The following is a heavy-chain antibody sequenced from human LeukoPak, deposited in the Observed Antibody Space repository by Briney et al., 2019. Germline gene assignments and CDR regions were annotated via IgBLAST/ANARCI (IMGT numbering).Heavy chain of an antibody. CDR1: GFTFTGYA. Sequence: PGGSLRLSCAASGFTFTGYAMHWVRQAPGKGLEWVAFIRYDGSNKYYADSVKGRFTISRDNSKNTLYLQMNSLRAEDTAVYYCAKSKGIAARDYFDYWGQGTLVTVSS. V-gene: IGHV3-30*02. CDR3: AKSKGIAARDYFDY. J-gene: IGHJ4*02. CDR2: IRYDGSNK. D-gene: IGHD6-13*01.